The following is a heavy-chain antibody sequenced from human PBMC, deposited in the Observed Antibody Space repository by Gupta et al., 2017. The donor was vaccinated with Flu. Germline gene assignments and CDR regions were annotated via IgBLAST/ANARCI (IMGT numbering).Heavy chain of an antibody. CDR2: IFSADER. CDR3: ARVQGWRVLRWHRYYFDY. CDR1: GFSLSNARMG. D-gene: IGHD6-19*01. V-gene: IGHV2-26*01. Sequence: QVTLKESGPLLVQPTKTLTLPSTVPGFSLSNARMGVSWIRQPPGKALEWLAHIFSADERSYSTSLRSRLTISKDTSKSQVVLTMTNMDPVDTATYYCARVQGWRVLRWHRYYFDYWGQGTLVTVSS. J-gene: IGHJ4*02.